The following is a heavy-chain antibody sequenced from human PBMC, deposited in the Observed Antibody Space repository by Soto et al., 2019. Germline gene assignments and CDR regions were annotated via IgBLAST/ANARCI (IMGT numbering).Heavy chain of an antibody. D-gene: IGHD3-10*01. CDR3: AHTAQKYGSGSYYNVDFDF. CDR2: IYWDDDK. Sequence: QITLKESGPTLVKPTQTLTLTCTFSGFSLSTSGVGVGWIRQPPGKALEWLALIYWDDDKRHSPSLKSRLTITKDTSKNRVVLTMTNMDPVDTATYYCAHTAQKYGSGSYYNVDFDFWGQGTLVTVSS. V-gene: IGHV2-5*02. J-gene: IGHJ4*02. CDR1: GFSLSTSGVG.